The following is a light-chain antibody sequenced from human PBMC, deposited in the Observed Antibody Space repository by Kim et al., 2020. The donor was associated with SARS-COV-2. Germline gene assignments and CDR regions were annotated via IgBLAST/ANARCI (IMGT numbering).Light chain of an antibody. Sequence: AYVGDRATIAGRASQLISTYSAWYQMKPGQAPTLLIDGASALQAGVPCRFSGSGAGTDFTLTVASLLPVVVSTYYCNMCASARWMFGEGTTMGIK. CDR2: GAS. CDR3: NMCASARWM. V-gene: IGKV1-27*01. J-gene: IGKJ1*01. CDR1: QLISTY.